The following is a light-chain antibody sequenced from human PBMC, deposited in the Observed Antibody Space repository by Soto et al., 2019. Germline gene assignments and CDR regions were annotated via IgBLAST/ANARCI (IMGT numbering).Light chain of an antibody. CDR3: QQYSISKWT. J-gene: IGKJ1*01. V-gene: IGKV3-20*01. CDR1: QSLDNRH. Sequence: EIVLTQSPGTLSLSPGERATLSCRASQSLDNRHLAWYQHKPGQTPRVLIYGASNRATGIPVRFSGSGSGTDFTLTISRLEPEDFAVYSCQQYSISKWTFGQGTKVEMK. CDR2: GAS.